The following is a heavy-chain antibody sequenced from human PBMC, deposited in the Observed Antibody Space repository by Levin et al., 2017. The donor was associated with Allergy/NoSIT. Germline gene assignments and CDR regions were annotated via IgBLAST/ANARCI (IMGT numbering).Heavy chain of an antibody. CDR1: GFTFSSYS. CDR2: ISSSSSYI. V-gene: IGHV3-21*01. J-gene: IGHJ3*02. CDR3: ARDLPGVYDILPKGNAFDI. D-gene: IGHD3-9*01. Sequence: AGGSLRLSCAASGFTFSSYSMNWVRQAPGKGLEWVSSISSSSSYIYYADSVKGRFTISRDNAKNSLYLQMNSLRAEDTAVYYCARDLPGVYDILPKGNAFDIWGQGTMVTVSS.